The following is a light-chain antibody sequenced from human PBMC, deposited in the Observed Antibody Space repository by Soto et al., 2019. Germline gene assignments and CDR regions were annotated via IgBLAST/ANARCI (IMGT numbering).Light chain of an antibody. J-gene: IGKJ4*01. CDR3: QQVDTSPS. Sequence: IQVTQSPSSLSASVGDRITITCRVSQGMSSYLAWYQQKPGKAPKLLIYAAYTLQSGVPSRFSGGASGPDFTLTIRNLQPEGIATYYCQQVDTSPSSGGGTEVEIK. CDR1: QGMSSY. V-gene: IGKV1-9*01. CDR2: AAY.